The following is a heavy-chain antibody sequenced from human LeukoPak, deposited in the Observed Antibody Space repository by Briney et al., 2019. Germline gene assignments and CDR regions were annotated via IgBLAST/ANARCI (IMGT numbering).Heavy chain of an antibody. CDR3: ARDPVEVVAAVVDY. Sequence: PGGSLRLSCAASGFTFSSYSMNWVRQAPGKGLEWVSSISSSSSYIYYADSVKGRFTISRDNAKNSLYLQMNSLRAEDTAVYYCARDPVEVVAAVVDYWGQGTLVIVSS. J-gene: IGHJ4*02. D-gene: IGHD2-15*01. CDR2: ISSSSSYI. CDR1: GFTFSSYS. V-gene: IGHV3-21*01.